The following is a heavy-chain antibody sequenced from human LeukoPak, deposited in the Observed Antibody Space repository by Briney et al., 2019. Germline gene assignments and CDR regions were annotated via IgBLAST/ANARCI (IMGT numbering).Heavy chain of an antibody. V-gene: IGHV3-21*01. D-gene: IGHD2-2*01. J-gene: IGHJ5*02. Sequence: PGGSLRLSCAASGFTFSSYSMNWVRQAPGKGLEWVSSISSSSSYIYYADSVKGRFTISRDNAKNSLYLQMNSLRAEDTAVYYCAPTTRGYQLNWFDPWGQGTLVTVSS. CDR2: ISSSSSYI. CDR3: APTTRGYQLNWFDP. CDR1: GFTFSSYS.